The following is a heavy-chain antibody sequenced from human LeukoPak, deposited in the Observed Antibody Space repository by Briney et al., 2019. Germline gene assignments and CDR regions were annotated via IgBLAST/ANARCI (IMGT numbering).Heavy chain of an antibody. CDR2: INHSGST. J-gene: IGHJ5*02. Sequence: PSETLSLTCAVYGGSFSGYYWSWIRQPPGKGLEWIGEINHSGSTNYNPSLKSRVTISVDTSKNQFSLKLSSVTAADTAVYYCARLGWFREFARFDPWGQGTLVTVSS. D-gene: IGHD3-10*01. CDR1: GGSFSGYY. V-gene: IGHV4-34*01. CDR3: ARLGWFREFARFDP.